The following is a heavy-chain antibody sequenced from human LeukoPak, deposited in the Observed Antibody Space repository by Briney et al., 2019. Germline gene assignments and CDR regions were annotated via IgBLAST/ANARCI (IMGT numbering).Heavy chain of an antibody. D-gene: IGHD3-10*01. V-gene: IGHV3-33*01. CDR3: ARGYGSSYYFDY. J-gene: IGHJ4*02. CDR1: GFTFSSYG. CDR2: IWYDGSNK. Sequence: GGSLRLSCAASGFTFSSYGMHWVRQAPGKGLEWVAVIWYDGSNKYYADSVKGRFTISRDNSKNTLYLQMNSLRAEDTAVYYCARGYGSSYYFDYWGQGTLVTVSS.